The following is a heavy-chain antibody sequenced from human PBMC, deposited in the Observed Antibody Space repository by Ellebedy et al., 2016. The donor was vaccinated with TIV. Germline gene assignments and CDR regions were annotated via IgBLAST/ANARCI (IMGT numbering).Heavy chain of an antibody. Sequence: GESLKISCTASTFALSSYEVNWVRQAPGKGLEWVSSISTGSSYIYYGASVAGRFTISSDNAKNSLYLQMNSLRSEDTAVYYCARGTRDPQLWGQGTLVIVSS. CDR1: TFALSSYE. D-gene: IGHD1-1*01. CDR3: ARGTRDPQL. V-gene: IGHV3-21*01. J-gene: IGHJ4*02. CDR2: ISTGSSYI.